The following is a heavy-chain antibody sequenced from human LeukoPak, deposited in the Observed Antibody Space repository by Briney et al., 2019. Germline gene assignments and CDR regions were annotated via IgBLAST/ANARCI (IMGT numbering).Heavy chain of an antibody. CDR1: GGSISSSSYY. D-gene: IGHD2-21*01. J-gene: IGHJ6*03. CDR2: IYYSGTT. Sequence: SETLCLTCTVSGGSISSSSYYWGWIRQPPGKGLEWIGSIYYSGTTYYNPSLKSRVTISVYTSKNQFSLKLSSLTAADTAVYYCASTCDWSYYYYYMDVWGKGTTVTVSS. CDR3: ASTCDWSYYYYYMDV. V-gene: IGHV4-39*01.